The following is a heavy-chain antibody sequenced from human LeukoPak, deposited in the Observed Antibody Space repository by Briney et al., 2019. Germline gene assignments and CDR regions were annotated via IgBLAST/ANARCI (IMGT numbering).Heavy chain of an antibody. CDR2: IYYSGST. CDR3: ARGHYSGSYSLHWFDP. CDR1: GGSISNAY. J-gene: IGHJ5*02. Sequence: KTSETLSLTCTVSGGSISNAYWSWVRQPPGEGLEWIGYIYYSGSTNYNPSLKSRVTISVDTSKNQFSLKLSSVTAADTAVYYCARGHYSGSYSLHWFDPWGQGTLVTVSS. D-gene: IGHD1-26*01. V-gene: IGHV4-59*01.